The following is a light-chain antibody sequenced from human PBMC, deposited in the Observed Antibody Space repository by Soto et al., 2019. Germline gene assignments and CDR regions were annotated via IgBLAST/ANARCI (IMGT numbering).Light chain of an antibody. J-gene: IGKJ4*01. CDR3: QQYNISPLT. CDR1: QSISSY. Sequence: DIQMTQSPSSLSASVGDRVTITCRASQSISSYLNWYQQKPGKAPKLLIYKASSLESGVPSRFSGSRSGTEFTLTISSLQPDDFATYHCQQYNISPLTFGGGTKVHIK. CDR2: KAS. V-gene: IGKV1-5*03.